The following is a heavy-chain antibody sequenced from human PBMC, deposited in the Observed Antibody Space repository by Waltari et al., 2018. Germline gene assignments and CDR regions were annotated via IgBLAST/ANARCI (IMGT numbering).Heavy chain of an antibody. V-gene: IGHV4-61*02. J-gene: IGHJ4*02. CDR2: FHTRGNT. CDR1: GDSIGTGHYS. D-gene: IGHD1-26*01. Sequence: QVQLQESGPGLVGPSETPSPTCSVSGDSIGTGHYSWGWIRPPPGKGLEWIGRFHTRGNTEYAASLQSRVTISKDSSNNRFSLKLTSLTATDSAVYYCTKSASCDVGPSCDVVAYWGQGTLVTVSA. CDR3: TKSASCDVGPSCDVVAY.